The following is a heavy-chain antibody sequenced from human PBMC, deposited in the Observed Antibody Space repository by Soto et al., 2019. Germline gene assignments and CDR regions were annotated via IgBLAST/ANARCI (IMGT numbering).Heavy chain of an antibody. CDR2: ISGYIGVT. Sequence: QVQLVQSGPEVKKPEASVKVSCKASGYTFTSSGXSWVRXAPGQGPEWMGWISGYIGVTNYAQNFQGRVTLTIDSSTTTAYMEVRSLSSADTAIYYCARXHGGYGTFDYWGQGTLVTVSS. V-gene: IGHV1-18*04. CDR1: GYTFTSSG. D-gene: IGHD5-12*01. J-gene: IGHJ4*02. CDR3: ARXHGGYGTFDY.